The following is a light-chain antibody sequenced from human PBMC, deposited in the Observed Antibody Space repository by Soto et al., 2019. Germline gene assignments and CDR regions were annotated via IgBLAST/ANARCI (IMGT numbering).Light chain of an antibody. CDR3: SSYTGSSTLLV. Sequence: QSALTQPASVSGSPGQSITISCTGTSSDVGGYNYVSWYQQHAGKAPKLMIYDVINRPSGVSNRFSGSKSGTTASLTISGLQAEDEADYYCSSYTGSSTLLVFGGGTKLTVL. CDR2: DVI. CDR1: SSDVGGYNY. J-gene: IGLJ2*01. V-gene: IGLV2-14*03.